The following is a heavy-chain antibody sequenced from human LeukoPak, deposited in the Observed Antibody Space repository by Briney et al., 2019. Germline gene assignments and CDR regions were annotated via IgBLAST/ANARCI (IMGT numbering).Heavy chain of an antibody. Sequence: PSETLSLTCAVSGVSFNDYYWSWVRQTPGKGLEWIGEINHSGYTNDSPSLKTRVTLSIDTSRKQFSLNLRSVTVADSGIYYCTRMTTGHDYWGQGTLVTVSS. D-gene: IGHD4-17*01. CDR3: TRMTTGHDY. CDR2: INHSGYT. CDR1: GVSFNDYY. J-gene: IGHJ4*02. V-gene: IGHV4-34*01.